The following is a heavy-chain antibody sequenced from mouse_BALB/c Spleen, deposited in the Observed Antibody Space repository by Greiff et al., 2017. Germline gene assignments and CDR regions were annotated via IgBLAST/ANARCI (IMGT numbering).Heavy chain of an antibody. CDR3: ARYDGNCVGFFDV. CDR2: ISYDGSN. CDR1: GYSITSGYF. J-gene: IGHJ1*01. Sequence: EVQLQQSGPGLVKPSQSLSLTCSVTGYSITSGYFWNWIRQFPGNKLEWMGYISYDGSNNYNPSLKNRIAITRDTSKNQFFLKLNSVTTEDTATYCCARYDGNCVGFFDVWGAGTTVTVSS. V-gene: IGHV3-6*02. D-gene: IGHD2-3*01.